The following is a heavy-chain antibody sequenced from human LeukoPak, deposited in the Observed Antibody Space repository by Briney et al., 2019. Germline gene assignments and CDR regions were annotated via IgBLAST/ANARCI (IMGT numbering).Heavy chain of an antibody. J-gene: IGHJ4*02. V-gene: IGHV5-51*01. CDR1: GYPFTTYW. D-gene: IGHD2-2*01. Sequence: GESLKISCRGSGYPFTTYWIAWVRQMPGKGLEWMGVIYPADSDTRYSPSFQGQVTISADKSISTAYLQWSSLQASDTAIYYCVRKGASTWYLDFWGQGTLVTVSS. CDR2: IYPADSDT. CDR3: VRKGASTWYLDF.